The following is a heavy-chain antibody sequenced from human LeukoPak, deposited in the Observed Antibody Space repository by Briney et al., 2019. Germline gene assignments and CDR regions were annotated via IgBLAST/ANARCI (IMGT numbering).Heavy chain of an antibody. J-gene: IGHJ4*02. V-gene: IGHV3-53*01. CDR1: GFTVSSNY. D-gene: IGHD5-24*01. CDR2: IYSGGTT. Sequence: TGGSPRLSCAASGFTVSSNYMSWVRQAPGKGLEWVSVIYSGGTTYYSDSVRGRFTISRDNSKNTLYLQMNSQTADDTAVYYCARIDGSDDYWGQGTLVTVSS. CDR3: ARIDGSDDY.